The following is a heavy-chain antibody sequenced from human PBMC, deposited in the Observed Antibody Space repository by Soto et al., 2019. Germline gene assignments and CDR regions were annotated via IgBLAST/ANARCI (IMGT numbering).Heavy chain of an antibody. CDR1: GGSIRSSSY. J-gene: IGHJ6*02. D-gene: IGHD2-2*01. V-gene: IGHV4-39*01. CDR3: RRSSRYSTDV. Sequence: QLQLQESGPGLVKPSETLSLTCTVSGGSIRSSSYWGWIRQPPGKGLEWIGSIYSIGSSYYNPSPKGRVTISADTSKNQFSLTLISVTAADTAVYYCRRSSRYSTDVWGQGTTVTVSS. CDR2: IYSIGSS.